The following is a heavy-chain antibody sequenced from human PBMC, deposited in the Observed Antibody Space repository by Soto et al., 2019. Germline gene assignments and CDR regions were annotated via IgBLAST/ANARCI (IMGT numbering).Heavy chain of an antibody. V-gene: IGHV4-59*11. CDR3: ARDPELRGYFDY. J-gene: IGHJ4*02. CDR1: WDSITRHY. Sequence: PSETLSLTCTVSWDSITRHYWSWFRQPPGKGLEWIGCFYYSGGTNYNPSLKTRVTISIDTSKNQFSLKLSSVTAADTAVYYCARDPELRGYFDYWGQGTLVTVS. D-gene: IGHD1-26*01. CDR2: FYYSGGT.